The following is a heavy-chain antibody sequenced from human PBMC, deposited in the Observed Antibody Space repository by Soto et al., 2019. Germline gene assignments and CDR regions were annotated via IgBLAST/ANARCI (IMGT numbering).Heavy chain of an antibody. CDR2: INHSGST. CDR1: GGSFSGYY. Sequence: QVQLQQWGAGLLKPSETLSLTCAVYGGSFSGYYWSWIRQPPGKGLEWIGEINHSGSTNYNPSLKRRVTISVDTSKNQFPLKLSSVTAAATAVYYCARGQADSFVLVPTASQWALDYWGQGTLVTVSS. CDR3: ARGQADSFVLVPTASQWALDY. V-gene: IGHV4-34*01. J-gene: IGHJ4*02. D-gene: IGHD2-2*01.